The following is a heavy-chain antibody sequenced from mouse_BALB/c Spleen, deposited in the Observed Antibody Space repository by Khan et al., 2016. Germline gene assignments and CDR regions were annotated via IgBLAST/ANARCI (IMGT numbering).Heavy chain of an antibody. J-gene: IGHJ1*01. CDR3: ARYRYYYGSSRYFDV. Sequence: QIQLVQSGPELKKPGETVKISCKASGYIFTDYSIHWVKQTPGKGLKWMGWKKTETDEPTYADDFKGRVAFSLETSATTAYLHINNLKNEDTATYFCARYRYYYGSSRYFDVWGAGTTVTVSS. D-gene: IGHD1-1*01. CDR1: GYIFTDYS. CDR2: KKTETDEP. V-gene: IGHV9-2-1*01.